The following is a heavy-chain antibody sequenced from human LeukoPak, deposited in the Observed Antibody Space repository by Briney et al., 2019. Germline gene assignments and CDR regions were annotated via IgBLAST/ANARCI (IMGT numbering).Heavy chain of an antibody. CDR2: IVYDGSKK. CDR1: GFTFSTYG. V-gene: IGHV3-30*18. CDR3: AKSASHSSSSEDYFDF. J-gene: IGHJ4*02. Sequence: GGSLRLSCAASGFTFSTYGMHWVRQAPGKGLEWVAVIVYDGSKKYYADSVKGRLTISRDNSKNTLYLQMNSLRTEDMAVYYCAKSASHSSSSEDYFDFWGQGTLVTVSS. D-gene: IGHD6-6*01.